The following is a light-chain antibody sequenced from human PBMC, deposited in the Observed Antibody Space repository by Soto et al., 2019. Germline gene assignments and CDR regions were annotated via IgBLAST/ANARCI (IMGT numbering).Light chain of an antibody. Sequence: QSVLTQPPSVSGGPGQRVTISCTGSSSNIGAGYDVHWYQQLPGTAPKLLIDNNNNRPSGVPDRFSGSKSGTSASLAITGLQAEDEADYYCQSYDSSLSGYVFGTGTKVTVL. J-gene: IGLJ1*01. V-gene: IGLV1-40*01. CDR3: QSYDSSLSGYV. CDR2: NNN. CDR1: SSNIGAGYD.